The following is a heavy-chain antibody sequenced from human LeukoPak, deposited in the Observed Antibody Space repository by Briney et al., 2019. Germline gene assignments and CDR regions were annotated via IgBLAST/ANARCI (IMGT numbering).Heavy chain of an antibody. Sequence: GGSLRLSCAASGFTFSNYGMHWVRQAPGKGLEWVAFIWYDGSNKYYADSVKGRFTISRDYSKNTVYLQMNSLRAEDTAVYYCAKVLAVTSYGAKSVFDHWGQGTLVTVSS. CDR2: IWYDGSNK. CDR1: GFTFSNYG. V-gene: IGHV3-30*02. J-gene: IGHJ4*02. CDR3: AKVLAVTSYGAKSVFDH. D-gene: IGHD4-23*01.